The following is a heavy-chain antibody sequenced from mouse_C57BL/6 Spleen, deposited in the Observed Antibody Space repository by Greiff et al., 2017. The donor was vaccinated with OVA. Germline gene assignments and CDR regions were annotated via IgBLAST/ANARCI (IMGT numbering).Heavy chain of an antibody. CDR3: ARRAGYYGSIYGLAY. V-gene: IGHV1-64*01. D-gene: IGHD1-1*01. CDR1: GYPFTSYW. J-gene: IGHJ3*01. Sequence: QVQLQQPGAELVKPGASVKLSCKASGYPFTSYWMHWVKQRPGQGLEWLGMIHPNSGSTNYNEKFKRKATLTVDKSSSTAYMQLSSLTSEDSSVYYCARRAGYYGSIYGLAYWGQGTLVTVSA. CDR2: IHPNSGST.